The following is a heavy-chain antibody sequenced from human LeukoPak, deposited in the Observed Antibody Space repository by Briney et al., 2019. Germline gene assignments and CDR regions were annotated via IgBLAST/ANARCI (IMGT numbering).Heavy chain of an antibody. CDR1: GYTFTSYG. D-gene: IGHD6-6*01. CDR3: ARSPSIATKLGMDV. CDR2: ISAYNGNT. J-gene: IGHJ6*04. V-gene: IGHV1-18*01. Sequence: ASVKVSCKASGYTFTSYGISWVRQAPGQGLEWMGWISAYNGNTNYAQKFQGRVTMTRDTSTSTVYMELSSLRSEDTAVYYCARSPSIATKLGMDVWGKGTTVTVSS.